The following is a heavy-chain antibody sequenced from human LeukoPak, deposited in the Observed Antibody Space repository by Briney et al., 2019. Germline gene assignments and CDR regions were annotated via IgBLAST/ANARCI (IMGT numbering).Heavy chain of an antibody. CDR3: ASGGSYSFSGVDYFDY. CDR2: INPNSGGT. V-gene: IGHV1-2*06. J-gene: IGHJ4*02. CDR1: GYTFTVYY. Sequence: GASVKVSCKASGYTFTVYYMHWVRQAPGQGLEWMGRINPNSGGTNYAQKFQGRVTMTRDTPISTAYMELSRLRSDDTAVYYCASGGSYSFSGVDYFDYWGQGTLVTVSS. D-gene: IGHD1-26*01.